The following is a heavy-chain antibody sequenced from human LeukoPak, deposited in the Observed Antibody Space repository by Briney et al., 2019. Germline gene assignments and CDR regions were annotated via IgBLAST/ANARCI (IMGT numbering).Heavy chain of an antibody. Sequence: PGGSLRLSCAASGFTFSSYGMRWVRQAPGKGLEWMAVIWYDGSNKYYADSVKGRFTISRDNSKNTLYLQMNSLRAEDTAVYYCARDLRRSTSYYYYYGMDVWGQGTTVTVSS. J-gene: IGHJ6*02. V-gene: IGHV3-33*01. CDR3: ARDLRRSTSYYYYYGMDV. D-gene: IGHD2-2*01. CDR1: GFTFSSYG. CDR2: IWYDGSNK.